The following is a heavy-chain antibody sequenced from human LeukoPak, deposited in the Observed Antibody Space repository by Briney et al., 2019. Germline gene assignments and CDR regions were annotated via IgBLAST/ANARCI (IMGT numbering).Heavy chain of an antibody. CDR2: ISYDGSNK. CDR1: GFTFSSYA. J-gene: IGHJ4*02. D-gene: IGHD6-19*01. Sequence: GGSLRLSCAASGFTFSSYAMHWVRRAPGKGLEWVAVISYDGSNKYYADSVKGRFTISRDNSKNTLYLQMNSLRAEDTAVYYCARDRVERGIAVAGLIWGQGTLVTVSS. CDR3: ARDRVERGIAVAGLI. V-gene: IGHV3-30-3*01.